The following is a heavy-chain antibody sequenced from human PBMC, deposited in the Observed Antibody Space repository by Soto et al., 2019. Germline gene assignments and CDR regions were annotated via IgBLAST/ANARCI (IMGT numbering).Heavy chain of an antibody. CDR3: ARDAGSGYIDDY. Sequence: SETLSLTCTVSGGSISSGDYYWSWIRQPPGKGLEWIGYIYYSGSTYYNPSLKSRVTISVDTSKNQFSLKLSSVTAADTAVYYCARDAGSGYIDDYWGQGTLVTVSS. D-gene: IGHD3-22*01. J-gene: IGHJ4*02. CDR2: IYYSGST. CDR1: GGSISSGDYY. V-gene: IGHV4-30-4*01.